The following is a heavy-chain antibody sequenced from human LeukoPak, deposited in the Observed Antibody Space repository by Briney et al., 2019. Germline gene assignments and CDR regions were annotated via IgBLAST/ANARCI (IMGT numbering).Heavy chain of an antibody. CDR1: GYTFTGYY. V-gene: IGHV1-2*06. Sequence: GASVKVSCTASGYTFTGYYMHWVRQAPGQGLEWMGRINPNSGGTNYAQKFQGRVTMTRDASISTAYMELSRLRSDDTAVYYCARLYRGVIVTWGQGTLVTVSS. D-gene: IGHD3-16*02. J-gene: IGHJ5*02. CDR3: ARLYRGVIVT. CDR2: INPNSGGT.